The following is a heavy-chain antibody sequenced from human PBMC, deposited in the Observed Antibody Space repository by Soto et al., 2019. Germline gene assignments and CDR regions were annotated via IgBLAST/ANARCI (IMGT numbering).Heavy chain of an antibody. V-gene: IGHV4-61*08. CDR3: ARGNYYDTSGYYYAISGYYPPYFQH. CDR2: IFYSGST. D-gene: IGHD3-22*01. CDR1: GGSISSGGYY. Sequence: SETLSLTCTVSGGSISSGGYYWTWIRQPPGKGLEWIGYIFYSGSTNYNPSLNSRVTISVDTSTKQFSLRLTSVTAADTAVYYCARGNYYDTSGYYYAISGYYPPYFQHWGQGTLVTVSS. J-gene: IGHJ1*01.